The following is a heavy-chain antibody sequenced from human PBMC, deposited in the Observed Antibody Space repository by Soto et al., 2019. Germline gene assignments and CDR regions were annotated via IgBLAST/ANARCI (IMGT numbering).Heavy chain of an antibody. J-gene: IGHJ6*04. D-gene: IGHD2-2*01. CDR1: GFTFGSYV. Sequence: PGGSLRLSCAASGFTFGSYVMSWVRQAPGRGLEWVSSLSGSGGRIYYADSVRGRFTISRDNSKNTLYLQMSSLRVEDTAVYYCAKDIVVVAGDYYNYGMDVWGKGTTVTVSS. CDR3: AKDIVVVAGDYYNYGMDV. V-gene: IGHV3-23*01. CDR2: LSGSGGRI.